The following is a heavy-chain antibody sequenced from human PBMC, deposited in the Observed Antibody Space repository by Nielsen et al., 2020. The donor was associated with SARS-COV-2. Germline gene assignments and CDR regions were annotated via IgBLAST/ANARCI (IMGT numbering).Heavy chain of an antibody. V-gene: IGHV4-31*03. D-gene: IGHD2-21*02. CDR2: IYYSGST. J-gene: IGHJ6*02. CDR3: ARDGDFGVDV. Sequence: SETLSLTCTVSGGSISSGGYYWSWIRQHPGKGLEWIGYIYYSGSTYYNPSLKSRVTISVDTSKNQFSLKLSSVTAADTAVYYCARDGDFGVDVWGQGTTVTVSS. CDR1: GGSISSGGYY.